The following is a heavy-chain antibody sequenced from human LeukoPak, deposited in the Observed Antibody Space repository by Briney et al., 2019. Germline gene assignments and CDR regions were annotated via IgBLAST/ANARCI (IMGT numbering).Heavy chain of an antibody. CDR1: GGSISSYY. CDR3: ARIYSGWYGFDY. V-gene: IGHV4-59*01. D-gene: IGHD6-19*01. J-gene: IGHJ4*02. Sequence: PSETLSLTCTVSGGSISSYYWSWIRQPPGKGLEWIGYIYYSGSTNYNPSLKSRVTISVDTSKNQFSLKLSSVTAADTAVYYCARIYSGWYGFDYWGQGTLVTVSS. CDR2: IYYSGST.